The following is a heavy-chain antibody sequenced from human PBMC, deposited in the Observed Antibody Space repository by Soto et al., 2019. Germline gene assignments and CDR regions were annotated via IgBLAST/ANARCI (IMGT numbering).Heavy chain of an antibody. J-gene: IGHJ4*02. Sequence: GGSLRLSCVASGFIFDDYGMHWVRQAPGKGPEWIAGISRDSRSISYGASMKGRFTISRDNAKNSLYLQLNSLRADDTAFYYCVKDALTTVAYYFDYWGQGALVTVSS. V-gene: IGHV3-9*01. CDR2: ISRDSRSI. D-gene: IGHD4-17*01. CDR1: GFIFDDYG. CDR3: VKDALTTVAYYFDY.